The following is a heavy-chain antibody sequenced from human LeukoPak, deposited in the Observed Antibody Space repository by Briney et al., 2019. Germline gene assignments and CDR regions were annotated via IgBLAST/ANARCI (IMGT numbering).Heavy chain of an antibody. V-gene: IGHV3-7*01. J-gene: IGHJ6*03. D-gene: IGHD2-2*01. CDR1: GFPFSGYY. CDR2: IKGDGSVQ. Sequence: GGSLRLSCTASGFPFSGYYISWVRQAPGTGLEWLANIKGDGSVQDYVDSVKGRFTISRDNAKNSLYLQMNNLRVDDTSVYYCVGQLLRAVWGKGTTVAVSS. CDR3: VGQLLRAV.